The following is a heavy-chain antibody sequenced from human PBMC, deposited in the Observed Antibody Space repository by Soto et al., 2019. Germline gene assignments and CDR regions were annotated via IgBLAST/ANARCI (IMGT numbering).Heavy chain of an antibody. Sequence: ASVKVSCKASGFTFTSYYMHWVRQAPGQGLEWMGIINPSGGSTTYAQKFQGRVTMTRDTSTSTVYMELSSLRSEDTAVYYCARGRRIADSFDYWGQGTLVTVSS. CDR2: INPSGGST. V-gene: IGHV1-46*01. D-gene: IGHD6-6*01. J-gene: IGHJ4*02. CDR1: GFTFTSYY. CDR3: ARGRRIADSFDY.